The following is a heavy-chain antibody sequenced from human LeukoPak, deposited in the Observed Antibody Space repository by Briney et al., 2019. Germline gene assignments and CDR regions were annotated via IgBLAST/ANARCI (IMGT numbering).Heavy chain of an antibody. J-gene: IGHJ5*02. CDR3: ARDHVSYYLDP. D-gene: IGHD1-26*01. Sequence: ASVKVSCKASGYTFTRYGISWVRQAPGQGLEWMGWITTYNGNTKSAQKLQGRLTMTADTSTSTAYMELRSLRSDDTAVYFCARDHVSYYLDPWGQGTLVTVSS. CDR2: ITTYNGNT. V-gene: IGHV1-18*01. CDR1: GYTFTRYG.